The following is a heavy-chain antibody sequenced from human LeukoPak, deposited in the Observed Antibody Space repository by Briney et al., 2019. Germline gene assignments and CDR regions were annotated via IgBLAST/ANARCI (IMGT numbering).Heavy chain of an antibody. CDR2: INPNSGDT. CDR3: ARDPLTVRQQLVWNWFDP. V-gene: IGHV1-2*06. J-gene: IGHJ5*02. CDR1: GYTFTGYH. Sequence: ASVKVSCKASGYTFTGYHMHWVRQAPGQGLEWMGRINPNSGDTNYAQKFQGRVAMTRDTSISTAFMELTRLRSDDTAVYYCARDPLTVRQQLVWNWFDPWGQGTLVTVSS. D-gene: IGHD6-13*01.